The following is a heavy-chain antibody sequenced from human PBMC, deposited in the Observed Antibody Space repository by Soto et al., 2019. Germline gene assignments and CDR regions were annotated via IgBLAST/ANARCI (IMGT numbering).Heavy chain of an antibody. CDR2: INPSGGST. CDR3: ARDLGIVVVPAAIGGFDY. D-gene: IGHD2-2*03. CDR1: GYTFTSYY. J-gene: IGHJ4*02. V-gene: IGHV1-46*01. Sequence: ASVKVSCKASGYTFTSYYMHWVRQAPGQGLEWMGIINPSGGSTSHAQKFQGRVTMTRDTSTSTVYMELSSLRSEDTAVYYCARDLGIVVVPAAIGGFDYWGQGTLVTVSS.